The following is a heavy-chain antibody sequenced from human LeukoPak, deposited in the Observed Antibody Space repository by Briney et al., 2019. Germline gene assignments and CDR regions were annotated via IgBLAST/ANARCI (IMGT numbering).Heavy chain of an antibody. CDR3: ARGRRYYGSGHLYGMDV. V-gene: IGHV4-59*01. Sequence: PSETLSLTCTVSGGFISSYYWSWIRQPPGKGLEWIGYIYYSGSTNYNPSLKSRVTISVDTSKNQFSLKLSSVTAADTAVYYCARGRRYYGSGHLYGMDVWGQGTTVTVSS. CDR2: IYYSGST. CDR1: GGFISSYY. J-gene: IGHJ6*02. D-gene: IGHD3-10*01.